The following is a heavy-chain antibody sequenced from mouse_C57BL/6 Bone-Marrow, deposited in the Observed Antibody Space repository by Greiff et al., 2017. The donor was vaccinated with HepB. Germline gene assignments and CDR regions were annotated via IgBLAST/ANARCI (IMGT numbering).Heavy chain of an antibody. Sequence: VQLQESGPELVRPGVSVKISCKGSGYTFTDYAMHWVKQSHAKSLEWIGVISTYYGDASYNQKLKDKATMTVDKSSSTAYMELARLTSEDSAVYYCARRGSSYVGFAYWGQGTLVTVSA. CDR3: ARRGSSYVGFAY. J-gene: IGHJ3*01. CDR2: ISTYYGDA. V-gene: IGHV1-67*01. CDR1: GYTFTDYA. D-gene: IGHD1-1*01.